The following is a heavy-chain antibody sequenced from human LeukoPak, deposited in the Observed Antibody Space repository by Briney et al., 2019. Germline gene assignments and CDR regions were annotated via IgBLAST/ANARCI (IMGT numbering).Heavy chain of an antibody. CDR1: GSTFSSYA. D-gene: IGHD6-19*01. V-gene: IGHV3-23*01. Sequence: GGSLRLSCAASGSTFSSYAMSWVRQAPGKGLEWVSSISGSGGDTFYADSVRGRFTISRDNSKNTLYLQMNSLRAEDAALYSCAKLVAVAGTDDYWGQGTLVTVSS. CDR3: AKLVAVAGTDDY. J-gene: IGHJ4*02. CDR2: ISGSGGDT.